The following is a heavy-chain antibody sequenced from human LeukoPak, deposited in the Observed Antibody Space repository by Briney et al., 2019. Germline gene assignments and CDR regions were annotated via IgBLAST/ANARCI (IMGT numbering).Heavy chain of an antibody. D-gene: IGHD2-8*01. Sequence: PGGSLRLSCAASGFTFSSYWMSWVRQAPGKGLVWVANIKQDGSEKYYVHSVKGRFTISRDNAKNSLYLQINSLTAEDTAVYYSARTRNGFDYWGQGTLVTVSS. CDR2: IKQDGSEK. CDR1: GFTFSSYW. J-gene: IGHJ4*02. V-gene: IGHV3-7*01. CDR3: ARTRNGFDY.